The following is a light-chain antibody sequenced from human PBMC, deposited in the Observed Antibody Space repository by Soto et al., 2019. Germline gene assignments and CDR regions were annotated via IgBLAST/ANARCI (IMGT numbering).Light chain of an antibody. J-gene: IGKJ2*01. CDR3: QQYINSPYT. CDR1: QSISSSY. V-gene: IGKV3-20*01. CDR2: GAS. Sequence: VLTQSPGTLSLSPGERATISCRASQSISSSYLAWYQHKPGQAPRLLIYGASSWATGIPHRFSGSGSGTDFTLTISRLEPEDCGMYYCQQYINSPYTFGQGTRLEMK.